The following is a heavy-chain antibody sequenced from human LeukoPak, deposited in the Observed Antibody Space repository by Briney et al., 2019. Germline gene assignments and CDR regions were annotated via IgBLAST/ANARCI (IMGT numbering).Heavy chain of an antibody. Sequence: GASVKVSCKAFGYTFTSNYMHWVRQAPGQGLEWMGWINPNSGGTNYAQKFQGRVTMTRDTSISTAYMELSRLRSDDTAVYYCARDAPAWGGDPPKPPPFDYWGQGTLVTVSS. J-gene: IGHJ4*02. CDR3: ARDAPAWGGDPPKPPPFDY. D-gene: IGHD2-21*02. V-gene: IGHV1-2*02. CDR2: INPNSGGT. CDR1: GYTFTSNY.